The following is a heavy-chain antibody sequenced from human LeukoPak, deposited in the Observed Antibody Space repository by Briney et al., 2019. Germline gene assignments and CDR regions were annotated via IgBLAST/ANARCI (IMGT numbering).Heavy chain of an antibody. CDR2: ISSSGSTI. CDR3: AKSPYYDFWSGSWYYYYMDV. CDR1: GFTFSDYY. J-gene: IGHJ6*03. D-gene: IGHD3-3*01. V-gene: IGHV3-11*04. Sequence: PGGSLRLSCAASGFTFSDYYMSWIRQAPGKGLEWVSYISSSGSTIYYADSVKGRFTISRDNAKNSLYLQMNSPRAEDTAVYYCAKSPYYDFWSGSWYYYYMDVWGKGTTVTVSS.